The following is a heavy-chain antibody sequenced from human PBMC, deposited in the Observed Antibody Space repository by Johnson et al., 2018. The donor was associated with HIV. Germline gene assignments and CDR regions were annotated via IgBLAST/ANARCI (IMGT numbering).Heavy chain of an antibody. CDR2: IRYDGSNK. D-gene: IGHD1-14*01. Sequence: VQLVESGGGVVQPGGSLRLSCAASGFTFSSYGMHWVRQAPGKGLEWVAFIRYDGSNKYYADSVKGRFTISRDNSKNTLYLQMNSLTAGDTAVYYCVREHRADESFDLWGQGTMVTVSS. CDR3: VREHRADESFDL. V-gene: IGHV3-30*02. CDR1: GFTFSSYG. J-gene: IGHJ3*01.